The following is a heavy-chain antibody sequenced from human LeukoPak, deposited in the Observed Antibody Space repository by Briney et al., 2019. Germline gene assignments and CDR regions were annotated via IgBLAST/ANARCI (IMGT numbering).Heavy chain of an antibody. V-gene: IGHV4-31*03. CDR1: GGSISSGGYY. J-gene: IGHJ4*02. CDR2: IYYSGST. Sequence: PSETLSLTCTVSGGSISSGGYYWSWIRQHPGKGLEWIGYIYYSGSTYYNPSLKSRVTISADTSKNQFSLKLSSVTAADTAVYYCASLPLDSSWSYQLVDYWGQGTLVTVSS. CDR3: ASLPLDSSWSYQLVDY. D-gene: IGHD6-13*01.